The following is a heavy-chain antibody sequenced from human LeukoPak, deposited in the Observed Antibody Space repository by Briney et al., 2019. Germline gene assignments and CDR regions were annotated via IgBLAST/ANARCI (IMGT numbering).Heavy chain of an antibody. CDR2: IKQDGSEK. CDR3: ARGSRGSYRPSWLDDY. V-gene: IGHV3-7*01. J-gene: IGHJ4*02. CDR1: GFTFSSYW. D-gene: IGHD3-16*02. Sequence: PGGSLRLSCAASGFTFSSYWMTWVRQAPGKGLEWVANIKQDGSEKYYVDSVKGRFTISRDNAKNSLYLQMNSLRAEDTAVYYCARGSRGSYRPSWLDDYWGQGTLVTVSS.